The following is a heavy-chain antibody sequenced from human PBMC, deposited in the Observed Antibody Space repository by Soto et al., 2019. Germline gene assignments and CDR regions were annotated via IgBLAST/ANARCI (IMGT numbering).Heavy chain of an antibody. V-gene: IGHV4-31*03. CDR1: GGSISSSSYY. CDR3: ARDSGSYSYGMDV. J-gene: IGHJ6*02. Sequence: PSETLSLTCTVSGGSISSSSYYWGWIRQHPGKGLEWIGYIYYSGSTYYNPSLKSRVTIPVDTSKNQFSLKLSSVTAADTAVYYCARDSGSYSYGMDVWGQGTTVTVSS. CDR2: IYYSGST. D-gene: IGHD1-26*01.